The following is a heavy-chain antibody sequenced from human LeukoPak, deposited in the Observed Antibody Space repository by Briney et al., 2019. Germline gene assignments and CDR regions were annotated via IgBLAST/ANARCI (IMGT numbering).Heavy chain of an antibody. CDR2: INSVGTST. CDR3: ARDYEQWRYFDN. D-gene: IGHD6-19*01. J-gene: IGHJ4*02. V-gene: IGHV3-74*01. CDR1: GFTFSSYW. Sequence: GGSLRLSCAASGFTFSSYWMHWVRQAPGKRLVWVSRINSVGTSTTYADSVKGRFTISRDNAKNTLYLQMNSLRAEDTAVYYCARDYEQWRYFDNWGQGTLVTVSS.